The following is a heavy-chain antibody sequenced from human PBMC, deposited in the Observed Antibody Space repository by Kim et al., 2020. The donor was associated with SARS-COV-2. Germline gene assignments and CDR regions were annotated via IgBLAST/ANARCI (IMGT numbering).Heavy chain of an antibody. Sequence: GGSLRLSCAASGFTFSSYEMNWVRQAPGKGLEWVSYISSSGSTIYYADSVKGRFTISRDNAKNSPYLQMNSLRAEDTAVYYCAGITRVRDATLDPWGQGTLVTVSS. CDR3: AGITRVRDATLDP. D-gene: IGHD3-10*01. CDR1: GFTFSSYE. CDR2: ISSSGSTI. V-gene: IGHV3-48*03. J-gene: IGHJ5*02.